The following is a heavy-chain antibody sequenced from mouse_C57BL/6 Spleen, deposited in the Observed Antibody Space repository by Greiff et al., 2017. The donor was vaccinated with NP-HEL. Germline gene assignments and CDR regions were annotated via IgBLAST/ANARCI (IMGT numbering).Heavy chain of an antibody. D-gene: IGHD2-1*01. CDR2: MKCSNGGT. CDR3: ARTYGNYAMDY. CDR1: GYTFTSYW. Sequence: QVQLQQPGAGRVKPGASVKLSCKASGYTFTSYWMHWVKQRPGQGLEWIGNMKCSNGGTNYNEKFKSKATLTVDKSSSTAYMQLSSLTSEDSAVYYCARTYGNYAMDYWGQGTSVTVSS. V-gene: IGHV1-53*01. J-gene: IGHJ4*01.